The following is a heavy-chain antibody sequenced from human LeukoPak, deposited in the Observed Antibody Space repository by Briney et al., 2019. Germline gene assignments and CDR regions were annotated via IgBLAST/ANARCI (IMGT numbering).Heavy chain of an antibody. J-gene: IGHJ4*02. D-gene: IGHD3-10*01. CDR2: IKSDGITI. CDR3: AKGGIRGVITYFDY. Sequence: GGSLRLSCAASGFTFSNYMMHWVRQAPGKGLVWVSRIKSDGITITYADSVKGRFTISRDNSKNTLYLQMNSLRAEGTAVYYCAKGGIRGVITYFDYWGQGTLVTVSS. CDR1: GFTFSNYM. V-gene: IGHV3-74*01.